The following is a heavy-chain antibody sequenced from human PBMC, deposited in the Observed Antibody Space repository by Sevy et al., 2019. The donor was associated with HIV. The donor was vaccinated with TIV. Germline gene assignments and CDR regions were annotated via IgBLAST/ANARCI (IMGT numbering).Heavy chain of an antibody. Sequence: GGSLRLSCAASGFTFSKYSMRWVRQPPGKGLEWVSTLTFGCGEINYADSVKGRFTISRDNSKSSVYLQMNNLRPEDTAVYYCAREGCTKPHDYWGQETLVTVSS. CDR1: GFTFSKYS. CDR3: AREGCTKPHDY. J-gene: IGHJ4*02. CDR2: LTFGCGEI. D-gene: IGHD2-8*01. V-gene: IGHV3-23*01.